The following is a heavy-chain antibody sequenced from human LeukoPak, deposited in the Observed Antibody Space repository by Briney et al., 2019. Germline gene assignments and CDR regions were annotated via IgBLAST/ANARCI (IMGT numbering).Heavy chain of an antibody. D-gene: IGHD2-2*01. J-gene: IGHJ5*02. CDR2: INPNSGGT. V-gene: IGHV1-2*02. Sequence: ASVKVSCKASGYTFTGYYMHWVRQAPGQGLEWMGWINPNSGGTNYAQKFQGRVTMTRGTSISTAYMELSRLRSDDTAVYYCARDSDCSSTSCPNWFDPWGQGTLVTVSS. CDR3: ARDSDCSSTSCPNWFDP. CDR1: GYTFTGYY.